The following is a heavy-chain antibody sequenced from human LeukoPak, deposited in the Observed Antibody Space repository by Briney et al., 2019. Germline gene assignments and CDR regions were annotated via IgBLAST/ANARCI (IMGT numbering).Heavy chain of an antibody. Sequence: ASVKVSCKVSGYTVTELSMHWVRQSPGKGLEWMGGFHPEDGETIYAQKFQGRVTMTEDTSTDTAYMELSSLRSEDTAVYYCATTTIFGVLTGPFDYWGRGTLVTVSS. CDR2: FHPEDGET. J-gene: IGHJ4*02. D-gene: IGHD3-3*01. CDR3: ATTTIFGVLTGPFDY. V-gene: IGHV1-24*01. CDR1: GYTVTELS.